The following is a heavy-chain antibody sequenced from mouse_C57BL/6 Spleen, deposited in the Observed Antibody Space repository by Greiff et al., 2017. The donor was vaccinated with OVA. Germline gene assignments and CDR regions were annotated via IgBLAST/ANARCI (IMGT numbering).Heavy chain of an antibody. J-gene: IGHJ3*01. CDR2: IYPGDGDT. Sequence: QVQLQQSGPELVKPGASVKISCKASGYAFSSSWMNWVKQRPGKGLEWIGRIYPGDGDTNYNGKFKGKATLTVDQSSSTAYMQLNSLTSEDSAVYYCARIDSSGYQGFAYWGQGTLVTVSA. CDR3: ARIDSSGYQGFAY. CDR1: GYAFSSSW. D-gene: IGHD3-2*02. V-gene: IGHV1-82*01.